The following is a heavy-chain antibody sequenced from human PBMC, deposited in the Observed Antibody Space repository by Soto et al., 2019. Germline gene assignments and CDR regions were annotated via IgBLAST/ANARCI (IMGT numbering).Heavy chain of an antibody. CDR2: IWPDGNDK. CDR1: GFTFSSFA. CDR3: VRRSSCYNGVRYNLGCFGT. D-gene: IGHD2-8*01. V-gene: IGHV3-33*08. J-gene: IGHJ5*02. Sequence: GGSLRLSCTASGFTFSSFALHWVRQAPGKGLEWVAIIWPDGNDKYYADSVKGRFTISSDNSKSTLSLQMNSLRAEGTAVYYCVRRSSCYNGVRYNLGCFGTWGQGTLVTVSS.